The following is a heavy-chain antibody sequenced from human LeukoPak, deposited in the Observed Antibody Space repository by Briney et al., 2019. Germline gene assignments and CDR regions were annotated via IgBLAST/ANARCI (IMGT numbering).Heavy chain of an antibody. CDR1: GFAFSDYS. V-gene: IGHV3-48*01. Sequence: GGSLRLSCAASGFAFSDYSMNWVRQAPGKGLEWVSYISSSDNTIHYADSVKGRFTISRDNAKNSLYLEMNSLRAEDTAVYYCARQYNYGYYYFDYWGQGTLVTVSS. D-gene: IGHD5-18*01. CDR3: ARQYNYGYYYFDY. J-gene: IGHJ4*02. CDR2: ISSSDNTI.